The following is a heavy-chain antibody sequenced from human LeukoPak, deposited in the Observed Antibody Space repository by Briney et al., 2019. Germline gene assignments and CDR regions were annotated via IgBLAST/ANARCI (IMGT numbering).Heavy chain of an antibody. V-gene: IGHV4-59*01. CDR2: IYYTGGT. CDR3: ARGSGSDFDAFDI. J-gene: IGHJ3*02. CDR1: GGSITNYY. D-gene: IGHD1-26*01. Sequence: PSETLSLTCTVSGGSITNYYWAWIRQPPGKGLEWIGNIYYTGGTKYNPSLRSRVTISVDTSKNQFSLKLSSVTAADTAVYYCARGSGSDFDAFDIGGQGTMVTVSS.